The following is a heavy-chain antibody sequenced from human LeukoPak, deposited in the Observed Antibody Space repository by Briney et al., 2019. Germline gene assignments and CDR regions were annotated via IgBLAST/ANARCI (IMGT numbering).Heavy chain of an antibody. CDR1: GISVSSNY. Sequence: GGSLRLSCAASGISVSSNYMSWVRQAPGKGLQWVSVIYVDGSTYYADSVKGRITISRDNAKNSLYLQMNSLRAEDTAVYYCARDRARVYYYDSSGYSDYWGQGTLVTVSS. CDR2: IYVDGST. CDR3: ARDRARVYYYDSSGYSDY. J-gene: IGHJ4*02. D-gene: IGHD3-22*01. V-gene: IGHV3-66*01.